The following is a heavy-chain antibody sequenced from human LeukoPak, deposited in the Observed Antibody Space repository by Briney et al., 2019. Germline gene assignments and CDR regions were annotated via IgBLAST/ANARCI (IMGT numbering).Heavy chain of an antibody. V-gene: IGHV1-69*05. CDR1: GGTFSSDA. Sequence: ASVKVSCKASGGTFSSDAFSWVRQAPGQRLEWMGGIIPMFDTANYAQKFQGRVTITTDESTSTAYMELSSLRYEDTAVYYCVRDRPDSYGEYHWFDPWGQGTLVTVSS. J-gene: IGHJ5*02. CDR3: VRDRPDSYGEYHWFDP. D-gene: IGHD5-18*01. CDR2: IIPMFDTA.